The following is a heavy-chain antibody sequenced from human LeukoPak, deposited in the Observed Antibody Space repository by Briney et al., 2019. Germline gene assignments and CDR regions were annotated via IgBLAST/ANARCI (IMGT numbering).Heavy chain of an antibody. CDR1: GFTFSSYS. D-gene: IGHD3-10*01. CDR3: ARVGLPSYCSGSYYPRPLYYFDY. V-gene: IGHV3-48*01. CDR2: ISSSNSTI. Sequence: GGSLRLSCAASGFTFSSYSMNWVRQAPGKGLEWVSYISSSNSTIYYADSVKGRFTISRDNAKNSLYLQMNSLRAEDTAVYYCARVGLPSYCSGSYYPRPLYYFDYWGQGTLVTVSS. J-gene: IGHJ4*02.